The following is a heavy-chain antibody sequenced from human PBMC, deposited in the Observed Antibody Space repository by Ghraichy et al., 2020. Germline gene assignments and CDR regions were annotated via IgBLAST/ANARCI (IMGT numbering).Heavy chain of an antibody. CDR3: FESDGD. Sequence: GGSLGLSCGASGFTFSSHGMHWVRQAPGKGLEWVAVMSYDGNTKYYADSVKGRFTISRDNSKSTLYLQMNSLRAEDTAVYYCFESDGDWGQGTLVTVSS. CDR1: GFTFSSHG. D-gene: IGHD2-21*01. CDR2: MSYDGNTK. J-gene: IGHJ4*02. V-gene: IGHV3-30*03.